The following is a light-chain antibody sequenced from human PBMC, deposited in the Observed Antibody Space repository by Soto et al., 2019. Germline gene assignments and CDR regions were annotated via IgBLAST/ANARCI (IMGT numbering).Light chain of an antibody. Sequence: EIVLTQSPGTLSLSPGERATLSCRASQSVSSSYLAWYQQKPGQAPRLLIYGASSRATGIPDRFSGSGSGTDFNLTISRLEPEDVAVYYCQQYGSSPWTFDQGTKVEIK. CDR2: GAS. CDR3: QQYGSSPWT. V-gene: IGKV3-20*01. CDR1: QSVSSSY. J-gene: IGKJ1*01.